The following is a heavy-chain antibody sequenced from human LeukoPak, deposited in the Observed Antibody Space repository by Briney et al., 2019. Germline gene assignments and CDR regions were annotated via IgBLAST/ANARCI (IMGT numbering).Heavy chain of an antibody. D-gene: IGHD2-15*01. V-gene: IGHV3-7*01. CDR3: VRKAFSRYCSGGSKNVDAFDI. CDR1: GFTFSSYW. J-gene: IGHJ3*02. Sequence: PGGSLRLSCAASGFTFSSYWMSWVRQAPGKGLEWVANIKQDGSEKYYVDSVKGRFTISRDNAKNSLYLQTNSLRAEDTAVYYCVRKAFSRYCSGGSKNVDAFDIWGQGTMVTVSS. CDR2: IKQDGSEK.